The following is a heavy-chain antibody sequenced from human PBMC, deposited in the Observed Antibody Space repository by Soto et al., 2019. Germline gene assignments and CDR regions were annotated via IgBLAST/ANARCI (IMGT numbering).Heavy chain of an antibody. V-gene: IGHV3-33*07. Sequence: QVQLVEAGGCVVQPGRSLRLSCAASGFPFRRYVMYWARQAPGKGLEWVSIIWNDQRTNYYVDSVKGRFTIPRANAKSTLYLEMSSGRDADTAVYDCARDEYGSGSPIKVYMDAWCKGASVIVS. CDR3: ARDEYGSGSPIKVYMDA. CDR1: GFPFRRYV. D-gene: IGHD3-10*01. J-gene: IGHJ6*03. CDR2: IWNDQRTN.